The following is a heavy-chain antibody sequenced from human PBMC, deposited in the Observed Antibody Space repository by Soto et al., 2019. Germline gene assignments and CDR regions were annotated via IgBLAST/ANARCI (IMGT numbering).Heavy chain of an antibody. CDR2: IYHSGST. D-gene: IGHD3-3*01. Sequence: KASETLSLTCAVSGGSISSSNWWSWVRQPPGKGLEWIGEIYHSGSTNYNPSLKSRVTISVDKSKNQFSLKLSSVTAADTAVYYCARVGYDFWSGFRTTEDAWGQGTTVTVSS. J-gene: IGHJ6*02. CDR3: ARVGYDFWSGFRTTEDA. V-gene: IGHV4-4*02. CDR1: GGSISSSNW.